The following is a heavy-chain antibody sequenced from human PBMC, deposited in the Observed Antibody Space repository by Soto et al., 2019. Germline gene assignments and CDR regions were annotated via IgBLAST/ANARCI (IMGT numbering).Heavy chain of an antibody. CDR2: IYYSGST. Sequence: SETLSLTCTVSGGSISSYYWSWIRQPPGKGLEWIGYIYYSGSTNYNPSLKSRVTISVDTSKNQFSLKLSSVTAADTAVYYCASVPPHYHLDYWSQGTLVTVSS. CDR3: ASVPPHYHLDY. J-gene: IGHJ4*02. V-gene: IGHV4-59*08. CDR1: GGSISSYY. D-gene: IGHD2-2*01.